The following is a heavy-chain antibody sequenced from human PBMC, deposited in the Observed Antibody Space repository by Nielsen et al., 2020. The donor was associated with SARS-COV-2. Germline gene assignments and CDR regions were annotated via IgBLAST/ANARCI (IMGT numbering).Heavy chain of an antibody. CDR1: GFTFSSYA. CDR2: ISYDGSNK. J-gene: IGHJ6*02. CDR3: AKEKFGEFPYYGMDV. V-gene: IGHV3-30-3*02. Sequence: GGSLRLSCAASGFTFSSYAMHWVRQAPGKGLEWVAVISYDGSNKYYADSVKGRFTISRDNANHALFLQMNSLRAEDTAVYYCAKEKFGEFPYYGMDVWGQGTTVTVSS. D-gene: IGHD3-10*01.